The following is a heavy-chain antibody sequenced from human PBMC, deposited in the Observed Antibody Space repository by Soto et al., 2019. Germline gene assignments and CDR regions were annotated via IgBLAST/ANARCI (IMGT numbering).Heavy chain of an antibody. CDR1: GFTFRSYG. D-gene: IGHD3-22*01. CDR2: IWYDGNNE. Sequence: VQLVESGGGVVQPGGSLRLSCAASGFTFRSYGMHWVRQAPGKGLEWVAVIWYDGNNEYYGDSVKGRFTISRDNSRDTLYLQMNSLRAEDTAVYYCARDSITTNNWFDPWGQGTLVTVSS. J-gene: IGHJ5*02. V-gene: IGHV3-33*01. CDR3: ARDSITTNNWFDP.